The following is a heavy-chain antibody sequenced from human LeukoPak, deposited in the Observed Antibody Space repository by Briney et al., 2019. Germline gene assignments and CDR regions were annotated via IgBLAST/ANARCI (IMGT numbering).Heavy chain of an antibody. CDR2: IYYSGST. CDR3: ARGGPYCSGGSCSDY. D-gene: IGHD2-15*01. Sequence: SETLSLTCTVSGGSISSYYWSWIRQPPGKGLEWIGYIYYSGSTNYNPSLKSRVTISVDTSKNQFSLKLSSVTAADTAVYYCARGGPYCSGGSCSDYWGQGILVTVSS. CDR1: GGSISSYY. V-gene: IGHV4-59*08. J-gene: IGHJ4*02.